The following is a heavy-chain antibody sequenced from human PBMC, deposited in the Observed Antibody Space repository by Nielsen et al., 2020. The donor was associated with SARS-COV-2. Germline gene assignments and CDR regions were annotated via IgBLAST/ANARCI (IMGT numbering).Heavy chain of an antibody. D-gene: IGHD3-3*01. CDR2: ISDSGNT. CDR3: ARGSDEGLAL. V-gene: IGHV4-59*13. CDR1: GGAISSYY. J-gene: IGHJ4*02. Sequence: SETLSLTCTVSGGAISSYYWTWIRQPPEKGLAWIAYISDSGNTNYNPSLKSRVTISVDTSRNQFSLKLTSVTAADTAVYYCARGSDEGLALWGQGTLVTVSS.